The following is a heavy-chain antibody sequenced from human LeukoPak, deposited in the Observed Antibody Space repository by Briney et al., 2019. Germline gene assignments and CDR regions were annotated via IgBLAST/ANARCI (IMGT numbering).Heavy chain of an antibody. CDR1: GFTFSSYS. CDR2: ISSSSSYI. V-gene: IGHV3-21*01. Sequence: GGSLRLSCAASGFTFSSYSMNWVRQAPGKGLEWVSSISSSSSYIYYADAVKGRFTISRDNAKNSLYLQMNSLRAEDTAVYYCARDAVAGNDYWGQGTLVTVSS. CDR3: ARDAVAGNDY. D-gene: IGHD6-19*01. J-gene: IGHJ4*02.